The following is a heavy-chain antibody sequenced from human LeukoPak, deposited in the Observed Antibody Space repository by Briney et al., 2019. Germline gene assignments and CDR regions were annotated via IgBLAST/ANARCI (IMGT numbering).Heavy chain of an antibody. CDR3: AREASSWYVPIDY. D-gene: IGHD6-13*01. Sequence: GASVKVSCKASGYTFTGYYMHWVRQAPGQGLEWMGWINPNSGGTNYAQKFQGRVTMTRDTSISTAYMELSRLRSDDTAVYYCAREASSWYVPIDYWGQGTLVTVSS. CDR2: INPNSGGT. CDR1: GYTFTGYY. J-gene: IGHJ4*02. V-gene: IGHV1-2*02.